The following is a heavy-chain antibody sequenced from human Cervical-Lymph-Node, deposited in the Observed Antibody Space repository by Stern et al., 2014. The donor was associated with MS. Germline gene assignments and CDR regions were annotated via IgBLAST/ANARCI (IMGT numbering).Heavy chain of an antibody. V-gene: IGHV1-69*01. Sequence: MQLVESGAEVTKPGSSVKVSCKASGGTFSKFPSSWVRQAPGQGLEWMGGIFPVLGTPTYAQYFRGRVTITAYVSTSTVYMELSSLRSDDTAVYYCALSSETSDRWYSLGYDLWGQGTLVTVSS. CDR2: IFPVLGTP. D-gene: IGHD6-13*01. CDR3: ALSSETSDRWYSLGYDL. J-gene: IGHJ5*02. CDR1: GGTFSKFP.